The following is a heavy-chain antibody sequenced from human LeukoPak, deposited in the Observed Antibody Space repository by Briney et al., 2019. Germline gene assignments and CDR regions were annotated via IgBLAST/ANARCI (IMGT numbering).Heavy chain of an antibody. Sequence: RTGGSLRLSCAASGFRFSSYAMSWVRQAPGKGLEWVSAISGSGVSTYYADSVKGRFTISRDNAKNSLYLQMNSLRAEDTAVYYCDREIMGATDYWGQGTLVAVSS. CDR3: DREIMGATDY. CDR1: GFRFSSYA. D-gene: IGHD1-26*01. V-gene: IGHV3-23*01. J-gene: IGHJ4*02. CDR2: ISGSGVST.